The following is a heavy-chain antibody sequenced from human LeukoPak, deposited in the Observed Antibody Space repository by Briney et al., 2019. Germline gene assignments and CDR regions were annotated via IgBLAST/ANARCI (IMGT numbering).Heavy chain of an antibody. V-gene: IGHV3-21*01. J-gene: IGHJ4*02. CDR1: GFTFSSYW. CDR2: ISSSSSYI. Sequence: GGSLRLSCAASGFTFSSYWMHWVRQAPGKGLEWVSSISSSSSYIYYADSVKGRFTISRDNAKNSLYLQMNSLRAEDTAVYYCARDLYDSSGSPEYWGQGTLVTVSS. CDR3: ARDLYDSSGSPEY. D-gene: IGHD3-22*01.